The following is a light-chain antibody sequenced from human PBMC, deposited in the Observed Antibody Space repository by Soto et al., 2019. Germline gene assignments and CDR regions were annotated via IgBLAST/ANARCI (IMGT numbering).Light chain of an antibody. Sequence: DIQMTQSPSTLSASVGDRVTITCRASQSIDRWLAWYPQRPGRAPKLLIYDVANLETGVPSRFSGSGSETEFTLTISSLQPDDFAIYYCQQYNSYPLTFGGGTKVEIK. CDR1: QSIDRW. J-gene: IGKJ4*01. V-gene: IGKV1-5*01. CDR3: QQYNSYPLT. CDR2: DVA.